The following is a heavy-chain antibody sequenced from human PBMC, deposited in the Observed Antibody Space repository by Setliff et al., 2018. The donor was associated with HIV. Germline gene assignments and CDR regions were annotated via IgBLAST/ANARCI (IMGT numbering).Heavy chain of an antibody. D-gene: IGHD2-15*01. CDR1: GYTFTSYA. Sequence: ASVKVSCKASGYTFTSYAMHWVRQAPGQRLEWMGWINAGTGNTKYSQNFQGRVTFSRDTSASTAYMELSSLRAEDMAVYYCASNFRSGYWYFDLWGRGTLVTVSS. CDR3: ASNFRSGYWYFDL. J-gene: IGHJ2*01. V-gene: IGHV1-3*03. CDR2: INAGTGNT.